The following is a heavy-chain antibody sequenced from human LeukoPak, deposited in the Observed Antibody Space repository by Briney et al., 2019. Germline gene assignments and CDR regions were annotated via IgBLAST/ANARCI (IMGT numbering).Heavy chain of an antibody. CDR2: IYYSGST. V-gene: IGHV4-30-4*08. CDR3: ARDVPYYDSSGYYPYYFDY. D-gene: IGHD3-22*01. J-gene: IGHJ4*02. Sequence: SETLSLTCTVSGGSVSRGGYYWNWIRQPPGKGLEWIGYIYYSGSTYYNPSLKSRVTISVDTSKNQFSLKLSSVTAADTAVYYCARDVPYYDSSGYYPYYFDYWGQGTLVTVSS. CDR1: GGSVSRGGYY.